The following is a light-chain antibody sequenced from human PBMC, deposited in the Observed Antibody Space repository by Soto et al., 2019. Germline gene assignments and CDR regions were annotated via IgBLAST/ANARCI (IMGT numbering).Light chain of an antibody. CDR2: KDT. J-gene: IGLJ3*02. V-gene: IGLV3-25*02. CDR1: ALPKQF. Sequence: ELTQPPSMSVSPEQTARITCSGDALPKQFAYWYQQKTAQAPLLVIYKDTERPSGIPERFTGSNSGTTVTLTISGVQAEDEADYYCLSPDISGNSWVFGGGTQLTVL. CDR3: LSPDISGNSWV.